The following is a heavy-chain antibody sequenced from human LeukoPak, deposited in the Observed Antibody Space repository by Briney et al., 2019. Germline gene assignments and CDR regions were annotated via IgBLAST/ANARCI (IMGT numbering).Heavy chain of an antibody. CDR1: GFTFSIYD. V-gene: IGHV3-30*01. J-gene: IGHJ2*01. Sequence: PGRSLRLSCAGSGFTFSIYDIHWVRQAPGKGLEWVAVISYDGSNDYYADSVKGRFTICRDNSKNTLYLQMNSLRPEDTAVYYCARPPARYDTDWYFDLWGRGTLVTVSS. CDR3: ARPPARYDTDWYFDL. CDR2: ISYDGSND. D-gene: IGHD1-1*01.